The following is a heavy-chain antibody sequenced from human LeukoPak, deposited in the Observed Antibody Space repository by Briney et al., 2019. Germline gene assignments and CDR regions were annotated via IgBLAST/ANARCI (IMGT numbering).Heavy chain of an antibody. Sequence: SQTLSLTCTVSGGPISSGDYYWSWIRQPPGKGLEWIGYIFHSGSTYYNPSLKSRVTISVDRSKNQFSLKLSSVTAADTAVYYCARDAYCGGDCYSWGQGTLVTVSS. J-gene: IGHJ4*02. CDR2: IFHSGST. D-gene: IGHD2-21*02. V-gene: IGHV4-30-4*08. CDR1: GGPISSGDYY. CDR3: ARDAYCGGDCYS.